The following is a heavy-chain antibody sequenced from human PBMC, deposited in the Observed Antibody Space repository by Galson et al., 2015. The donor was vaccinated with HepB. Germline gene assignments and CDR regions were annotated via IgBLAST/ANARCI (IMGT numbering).Heavy chain of an antibody. CDR2: INPSGGST. CDR3: ARHRFRLLPEFDP. V-gene: IGHV1-46*01. J-gene: IGHJ5*02. CDR1: GYTFTSYY. Sequence: SGYTFTSYYMHWVRQAPGQGLEWMGIINPSGGSTSYAQKFQGRVTISVDTSKNQFSLKLSSVTAADTAVYYCARHRFRLLPEFDPWGQGTLVTVSS. D-gene: IGHD2-15*01.